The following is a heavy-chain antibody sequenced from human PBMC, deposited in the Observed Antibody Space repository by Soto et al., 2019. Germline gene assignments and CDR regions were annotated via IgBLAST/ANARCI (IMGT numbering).Heavy chain of an antibody. CDR2: ISGSGGST. D-gene: IGHD3-9*01. CDR1: GFTFSSYA. J-gene: IGHJ3*02. V-gene: IGHV3-23*01. CDR3: ATPYFDWFLIEDAFDI. Sequence: EVQLLESGGGLVQPGGSLRLSCAASGFTFSSYAMSWVRQAPGKGLEWVSAISGSGGSTYYADSAKGRFTISRDNSKNXLYRQMNSLRAEDTAVYYCATPYFDWFLIEDAFDIWGQGTMVTVSS.